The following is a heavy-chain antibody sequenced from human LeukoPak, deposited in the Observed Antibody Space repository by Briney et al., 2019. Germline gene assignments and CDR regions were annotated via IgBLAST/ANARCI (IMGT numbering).Heavy chain of an antibody. CDR1: GFTFSTYA. D-gene: IGHD4-11*01. V-gene: IGHV3-66*01. Sequence: PGGSLRLSCAASGFTFSTYALSWVRQAPGKGLEWVSIIYSGGSTYNADSVKGRFTISRDNSKNTLYLQMNSLRAEDTAVHYCAREGTVRGQGTLVTVSS. J-gene: IGHJ4*02. CDR3: AREGTV. CDR2: IYSGGST.